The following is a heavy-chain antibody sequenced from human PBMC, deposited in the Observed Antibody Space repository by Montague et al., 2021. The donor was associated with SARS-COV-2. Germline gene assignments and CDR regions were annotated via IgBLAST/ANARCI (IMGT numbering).Heavy chain of an antibody. V-gene: IGHV4-34*01. CDR2: IDQSGSS. Sequence: SETLSLTCAIYGGSFSDYYWTWIRQPPGKGLEWIGEIDQSGSSNSNPSLVSRVTISTDTSKNQLSLKVNSVTAADTAVYYCVRDHPYGGPRGAYDIWGQGTVVTVSS. CDR1: GGSFSDYY. CDR3: VRDHPYGGPRGAYDI. D-gene: IGHD4-23*01. J-gene: IGHJ3*02.